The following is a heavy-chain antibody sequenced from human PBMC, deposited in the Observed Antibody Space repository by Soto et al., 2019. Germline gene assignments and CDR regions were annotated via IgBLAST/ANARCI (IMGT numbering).Heavy chain of an antibody. J-gene: IGHJ4*02. CDR1: GGSFSGYY. D-gene: IGHD3-9*01. Sequence: PSETLSLTCAVYGGSFSGYYWSWIRQPPGKGLEWIGEINHSGSTNYNPSLKSRVTISVDTSKNQFSLKLSSVTAADTAVYYCARGDYDILTGYYSAFAYWGQGTLVTVSS. CDR3: ARGDYDILTGYYSAFAY. CDR2: INHSGST. V-gene: IGHV4-34*01.